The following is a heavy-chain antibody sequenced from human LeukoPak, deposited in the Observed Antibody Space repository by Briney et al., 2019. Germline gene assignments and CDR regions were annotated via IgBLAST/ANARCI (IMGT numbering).Heavy chain of an antibody. V-gene: IGHV4-34*01. J-gene: IGHJ4*02. D-gene: IGHD6-19*01. CDR3: ARSSSGWHFDY. CDR2: INHSGST. CDR1: GGSFSGYC. Sequence: SETLSLTCAVYGGSFSGYCWSWIRQSPGKGLEWIGEINHSGSTNYNPSLKSRVTISVDTSKNQFSLKLSSVTAADTAVYYCARSSSGWHFDYWGQGTLVTVSS.